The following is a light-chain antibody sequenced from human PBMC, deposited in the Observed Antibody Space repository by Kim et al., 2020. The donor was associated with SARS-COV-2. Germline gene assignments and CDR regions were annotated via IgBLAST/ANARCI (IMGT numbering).Light chain of an antibody. CDR2: AAS. CDR1: QGINNY. V-gene: IGKV1-27*01. CDR3: QKYNSAPWT. J-gene: IGKJ1*01. Sequence: DIQMTQSPSSLSASVGDRVTTTCRASQGINNYLAWYQQRPGKVPKLLIYAASTLQSGVPSRFSGSGFGTDFTLTISSLQPEDGATYYCQKYNSAPWTFGRGTKVDIK.